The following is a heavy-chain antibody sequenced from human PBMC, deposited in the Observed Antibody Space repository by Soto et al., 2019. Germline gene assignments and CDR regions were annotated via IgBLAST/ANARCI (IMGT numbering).Heavy chain of an antibody. D-gene: IGHD6-13*01. Sequence: EVQLEESGGGLVQPGGSLRLSCAAPGFTLSMYWMTWVRQAPGRGLEWVANIKQDGSKKSYLDSVRGRFTISRDNVRNSLYLQMDSLRAEDTALYYCARDVSPGSSSLYLDAFDIWGQGTMVIVSS. CDR3: ARDVSPGSSSLYLDAFDI. CDR2: IKQDGSKK. J-gene: IGHJ3*02. V-gene: IGHV3-7*05. CDR1: GFTLSMYW.